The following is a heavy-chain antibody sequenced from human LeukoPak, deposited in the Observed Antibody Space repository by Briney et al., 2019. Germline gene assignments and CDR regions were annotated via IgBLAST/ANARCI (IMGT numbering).Heavy chain of an antibody. D-gene: IGHD4-23*01. CDR1: GFTFSSYS. J-gene: IGHJ4*02. Sequence: GGSLRLSCAASGFTFSSYSMNWVRQAPGKGLVWLSYISHTGSPIYYADSVKGRFTISRDNAKNSVYLQMNSLRDEDTAIYYCARDYGGHGEYFDYWGRGTLVAVSS. CDR2: ISHTGSPI. V-gene: IGHV3-48*02. CDR3: ARDYGGHGEYFDY.